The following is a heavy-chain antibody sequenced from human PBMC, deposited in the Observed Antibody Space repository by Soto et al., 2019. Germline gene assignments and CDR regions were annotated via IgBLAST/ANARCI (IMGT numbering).Heavy chain of an antibody. CDR3: ARVGPYDSGSYMFSYDIFDP. J-gene: IGHJ5*02. CDR1: GFSVRSSQ. V-gene: IGHV3-53*01. CDR2: ILIDGTT. Sequence: GSLRLSCAASGFSVRSSQMSWVRQAPGKGLEWVSVILIDGTTHYGVSVKGRFTISRDSARNTLYLQMNGLRVDDTAVYYCARVGPYDSGSYMFSYDIFDPCGQGTQVTVSS. D-gene: IGHD3-10*01.